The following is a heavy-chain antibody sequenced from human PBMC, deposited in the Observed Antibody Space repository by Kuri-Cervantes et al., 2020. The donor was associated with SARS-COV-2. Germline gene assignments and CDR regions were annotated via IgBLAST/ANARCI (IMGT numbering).Heavy chain of an antibody. J-gene: IGHJ5*02. CDR2: ISAYNGNT. CDR3: ARASGGLYCSSTSCGEGSWFDP. Sequence: ASVKVSCKASGYTFTGYYMHWVRQAPGQGLEWMGWISAYNGNTNYAQELQGRVTMTTDTSTSTAYMELRSLRSDDTAVYYCARASGGLYCSSTSCGEGSWFDPWGQGTLVTVSS. D-gene: IGHD2-2*01. CDR1: GYTFTGYY. V-gene: IGHV1-18*04.